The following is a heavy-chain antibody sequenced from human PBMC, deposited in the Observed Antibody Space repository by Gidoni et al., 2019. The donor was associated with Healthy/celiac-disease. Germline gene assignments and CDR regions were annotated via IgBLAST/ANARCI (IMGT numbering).Heavy chain of an antibody. CDR1: GGSISSSSYY. D-gene: IGHD5-18*01. CDR2: IYYSGST. J-gene: IGHJ6*02. V-gene: IGHV4-39*01. CDR3: ARVDTAMVTHLTTLDYYGMDV. Sequence: QLQLQESGPGLVKPSETLSLTCTVSGGSISSSSYYWGWIRQPPGKGLEWIGSIYYSGSTYYNPSLKSRVTISVDTSKNQFSLKLSSVTAADTAVYYCARVDTAMVTHLTTLDYYGMDVWGQGTTVTVSS.